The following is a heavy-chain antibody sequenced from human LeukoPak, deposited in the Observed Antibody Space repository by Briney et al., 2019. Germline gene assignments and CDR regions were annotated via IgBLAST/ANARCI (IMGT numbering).Heavy chain of an antibody. V-gene: IGHV3-21*01. CDR1: GFTFSSYA. CDR2: ISTSSTYI. J-gene: IGHJ3*02. Sequence: GRSLRLSCAASGFTFSSYAMNWVRQAPGKGLEWDSSISTSSTYIYYADSVKGRFTISRDNAKNSLYLQMNSLRAEDTAVYYCARDGGSGSDDAFDIWGQGTLVTVSS. CDR3: ARDGGSGSDDAFDI. D-gene: IGHD3-22*01.